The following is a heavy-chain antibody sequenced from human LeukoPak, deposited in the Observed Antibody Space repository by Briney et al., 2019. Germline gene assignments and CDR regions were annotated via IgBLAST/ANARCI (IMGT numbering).Heavy chain of an antibody. Sequence: GGSLRLSCAASGFTFDAYTMHWVRQAPGKGLEWVSSISSSSSYIYYADSVKGRFTISRDNAKNSLYLQMNSLRAEDTAVYYCARASGYSYGWGAFDIWGQGTMVTVSS. CDR2: ISSSSSYI. D-gene: IGHD5-18*01. V-gene: IGHV3-21*01. CDR1: GFTFDAYT. CDR3: ARASGYSYGWGAFDI. J-gene: IGHJ3*02.